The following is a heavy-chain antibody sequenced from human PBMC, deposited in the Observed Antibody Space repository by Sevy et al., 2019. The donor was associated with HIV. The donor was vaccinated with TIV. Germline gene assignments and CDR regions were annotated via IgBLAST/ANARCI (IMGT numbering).Heavy chain of an antibody. CDR3: ARVAAIYYYYGMDV. Sequence: ASVKVSCKASGYTFTSYAMNWVRQAPGQGLEWMGWINTNTGNPTYAQGFTGRFVFSLDTSVSTAYLQISGLKAEDTAGYYCARVAAIYYYYGMDVWGQGTTVTVSS. V-gene: IGHV7-4-1*02. CDR2: INTNTGNP. J-gene: IGHJ6*02. CDR1: GYTFTSYA.